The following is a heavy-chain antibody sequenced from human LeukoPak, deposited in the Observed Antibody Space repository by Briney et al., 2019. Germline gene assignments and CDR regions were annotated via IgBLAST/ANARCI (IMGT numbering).Heavy chain of an antibody. V-gene: IGHV1-46*01. J-gene: IGHJ3*02. D-gene: IGHD3-9*01. CDR3: ATDRLNYDILTGYNSRPSWDAFDI. Sequence: GASVKVSCRASGYTFTSYYMHWVRQAPGQGLEWMGIINPSGGSTSYAQSFQGRVTMTEDTSTNTAYMELNSLRSEDTAVYYCATDRLNYDILTGYNSRPSWDAFDIWGQGTMVTVSS. CDR1: GYTFTSYY. CDR2: INPSGGST.